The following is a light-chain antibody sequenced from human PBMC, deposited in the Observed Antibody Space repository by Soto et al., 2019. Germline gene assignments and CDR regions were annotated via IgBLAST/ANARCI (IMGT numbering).Light chain of an antibody. J-gene: IGKJ4*02. CDR1: QSISSW. Sequence: DIQVTKTTSNVAASVGDSGSITCRDGQSISSWLAWYQQKPGKAPKLLIYDASSLESGVPARFSGSGSGTEFTLTISSRQPDDPASRYCQQHTKYPRTFPGGTKVDIK. CDR3: QQHTKYPRT. CDR2: DAS. V-gene: IGKV1-5*01.